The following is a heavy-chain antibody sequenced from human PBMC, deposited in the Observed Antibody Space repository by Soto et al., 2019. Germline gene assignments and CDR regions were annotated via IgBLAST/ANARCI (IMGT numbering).Heavy chain of an antibody. CDR3: ARPPGYCSGGSCWYYFDY. V-gene: IGHV3-23*01. CDR2: ISGSGGST. J-gene: IGHJ4*02. CDR1: GFTFSSYA. Sequence: VQLLESGGGLVQPGGSLRLSCAASGFTFSSYAMSWVRQAPGKGLEWVSAISGSGGSTYYADSVKGRFTISRDNSKNMLYLQMNSLRADDTAVYYCARPPGYCSGGSCWYYFDYWGQGTLVTVSS. D-gene: IGHD2-15*01.